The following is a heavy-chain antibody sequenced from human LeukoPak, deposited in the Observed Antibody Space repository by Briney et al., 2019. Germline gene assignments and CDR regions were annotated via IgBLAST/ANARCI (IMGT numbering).Heavy chain of an antibody. CDR1: GFVVSTNY. CDR2: LYSGGST. V-gene: IGHV3-66*01. D-gene: IGHD5-24*01. CDR3: AMDSAWLPLKFDY. Sequence: GGSLRLSCAASGFVVSTNYMSWVRQAPGKGLEWISVLYSGGSTYYTDSVKGRFTISRDNSNNTLYLQMNNLRAEDTAVYYCAMDSAWLPLKFDYWGPGTLVAVST. J-gene: IGHJ4*02.